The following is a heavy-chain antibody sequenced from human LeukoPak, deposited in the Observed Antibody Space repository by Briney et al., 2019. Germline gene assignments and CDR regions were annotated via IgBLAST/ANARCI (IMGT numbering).Heavy chain of an antibody. J-gene: IGHJ4*02. D-gene: IGHD6-13*01. Sequence: ASVKVSCKASGYTFTSYDINWVRQATGQGLEWMGWMNPNSGNTGYAQKFQGRVTMTRNTSISTAYMELSSLRSEDTAVYYCARGPSVFYSSSWYPIDYWGQGTLVTVSS. CDR3: ARGPSVFYSSSWYPIDY. V-gene: IGHV1-8*01. CDR1: GYTFTSYD. CDR2: MNPNSGNT.